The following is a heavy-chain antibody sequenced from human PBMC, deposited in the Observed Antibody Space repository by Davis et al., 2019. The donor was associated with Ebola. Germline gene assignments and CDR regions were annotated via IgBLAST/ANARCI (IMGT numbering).Heavy chain of an antibody. J-gene: IGHJ4*02. CDR1: GFTSTHYP. CDR2: TSCCNGRT. CDR3: TRDSAVVFFDY. Sequence: PGGSLRLSCAASGFTSTHYPINWVRQAPGKGLEWVSYTSCCNGRTYYADSVKGRFTSSRDSATNSVHLQMDSLRADDTAVYYCTRDSAVVFFDYWSQGTLVTVSS. V-gene: IGHV3-21*04. D-gene: IGHD5-18*01.